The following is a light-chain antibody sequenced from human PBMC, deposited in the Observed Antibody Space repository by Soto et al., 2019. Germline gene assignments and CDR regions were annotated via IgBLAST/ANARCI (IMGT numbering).Light chain of an antibody. Sequence: DIPMTQSPSTLSASVGDRVTITCRASQSISSWLAWYQQKPGKAPKLLIYDASSLESGVPSRFSGSGSGTEFTLTISSLQPYDFATYYCQQYNSYSPLTFGGGTKVEIK. J-gene: IGKJ4*01. V-gene: IGKV1-5*01. CDR2: DAS. CDR3: QQYNSYSPLT. CDR1: QSISSW.